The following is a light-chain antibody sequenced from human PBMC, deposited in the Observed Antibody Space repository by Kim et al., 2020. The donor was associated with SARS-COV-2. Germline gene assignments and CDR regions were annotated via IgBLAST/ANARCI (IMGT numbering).Light chain of an antibody. V-gene: IGKV3-15*01. CDR3: QQYNRWPPYI. CDR2: GTS. Sequence: VSQGERATLSCRTSQSVSTNLAWYQQKPGQAPRLLIYGTSTRATGIPARFSGSGSGTEFTLTISSLQSEDFAIYYCQQYNRWPPYIFGQGTKLEI. J-gene: IGKJ2*01. CDR1: QSVSTN.